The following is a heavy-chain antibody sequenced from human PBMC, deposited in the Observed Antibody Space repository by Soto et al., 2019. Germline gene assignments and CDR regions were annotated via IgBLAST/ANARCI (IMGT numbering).Heavy chain of an antibody. D-gene: IGHD2-15*01. CDR2: IYYSGST. J-gene: IGHJ6*04. Sequence: SETLSLTCTVSGGSTSSSSYYWGWIRQPPGKGLEWIGSIYYSGSTYYNPSLKSRVTISVDTSKNRFSLKLSSVTAADTAVYYWPRHLMFCIEGGGYSFFPFSGVAVGGKGTTVTVSS. CDR1: GGSTSSSSYY. V-gene: IGHV4-39*01. CDR3: PRHLMFCIEGGGYSFFPFSGVAV.